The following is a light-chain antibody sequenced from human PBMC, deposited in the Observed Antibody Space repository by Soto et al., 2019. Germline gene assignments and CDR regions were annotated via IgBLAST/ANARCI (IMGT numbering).Light chain of an antibody. J-gene: IGLJ2*01. CDR1: SSNIGSNY. V-gene: IGLV1-47*01. Sequence: QSVLTQPPSASGTPGQRVTISCSGSSSNIGSNYVYWYQQFPGTAPKLLIYRSYQRPSGVPARFSGSKTGTSASLAISGLRSEDEADYHCATWDDSLGVVFGGGTKLTVL. CDR3: ATWDDSLGVV. CDR2: RSY.